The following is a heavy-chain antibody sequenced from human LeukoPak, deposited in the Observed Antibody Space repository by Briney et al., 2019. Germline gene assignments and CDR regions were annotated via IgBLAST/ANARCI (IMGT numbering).Heavy chain of an antibody. J-gene: IGHJ4*02. CDR3: ATGVGTTTYFDY. V-gene: IGHV3-21*01. CDR1: GFTFSSYW. D-gene: IGHD1-26*01. Sequence: PGGSLRLSCAASGFTFSSYWMSWVRQAPGKGLEWVSSISSGSVYIYYADSVKGRFTISRDNAKNSLYLQMNSLRAEDTAVYYCATGVGTTTYFDYWGQGTLVTVSS. CDR2: ISSGSVYI.